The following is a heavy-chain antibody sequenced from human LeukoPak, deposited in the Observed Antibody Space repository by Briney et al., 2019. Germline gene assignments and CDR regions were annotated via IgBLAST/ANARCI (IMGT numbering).Heavy chain of an antibody. CDR1: GFTFSNYA. D-gene: IGHD1-26*01. J-gene: IGHJ4*02. Sequence: PGGSLRPSCAASGFTFSNYAMNWVRQAPGRGVEWVSAISGSGGSTYYADSVKGRFTISRDNSKNTLYLQMNSLRAEDTAVYYCAKDLAGSGSYSFDYWGQGTLVTVSS. CDR3: AKDLAGSGSYSFDY. CDR2: ISGSGGST. V-gene: IGHV3-23*01.